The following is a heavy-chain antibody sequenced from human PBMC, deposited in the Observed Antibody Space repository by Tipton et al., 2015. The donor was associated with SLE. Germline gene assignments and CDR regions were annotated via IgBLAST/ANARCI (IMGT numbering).Heavy chain of an antibody. CDR1: GGSISSYY. D-gene: IGHD6-13*01. Sequence: TLSLTCTVSGGSISSYYWCWIRQPPGPGLEWIGYIYYSGSTNYNPSLKRRVTISVDTSKNQFSLKLSSVTAADTAVYYCASGYLYYFDYWGQGTLVTVSS. V-gene: IGHV4-59*01. CDR3: ASGYLYYFDY. CDR2: IYYSGST. J-gene: IGHJ4*02.